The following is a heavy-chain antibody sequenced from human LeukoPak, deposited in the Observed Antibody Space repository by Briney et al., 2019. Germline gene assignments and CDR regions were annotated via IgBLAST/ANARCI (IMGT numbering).Heavy chain of an antibody. V-gene: IGHV4-59*08. D-gene: IGHD6-6*01. J-gene: IGHJ5*02. CDR3: ARKVRSSLYNWFDP. CDR2: IYYSGST. Sequence: PSETLSLTCTVSGGSISDYHWNWIRQPPGKTLEWMGSIYYSGSTSYNPSLKSRVTISVDTSKNQSSLNLNSVTAADTAVYYCARKVRSSLYNWFDPWGQGTLVTVSS. CDR1: GGSISDYH.